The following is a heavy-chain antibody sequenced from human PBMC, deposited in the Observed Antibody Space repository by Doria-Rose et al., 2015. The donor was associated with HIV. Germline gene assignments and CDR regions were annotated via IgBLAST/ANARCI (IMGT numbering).Heavy chain of an antibody. CDR1: GGSFSGYY. J-gene: IGHJ1*01. D-gene: IGHD4-17*01. V-gene: IGHV4-34*01. CDR2: VNHGGST. CDR3: ARGPSDFGDYVAFQH. Sequence: QVQLQESGAGLLKPSETLSLTCAVYGGSFSGYYWTWIRQSPGKGLEWIGEVNHGGSTNYNPSLKSRVTISLDMSKNQFSLKVISVTAADTAVYYCARGPSDFGDYVAFQHWGQGTLVTVSS.